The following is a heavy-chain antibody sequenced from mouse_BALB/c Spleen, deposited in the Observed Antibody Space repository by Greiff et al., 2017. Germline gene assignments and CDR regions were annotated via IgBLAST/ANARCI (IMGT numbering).Heavy chain of an antibody. V-gene: IGHV2-2*02. D-gene: IGHD1-1*01. CDR2: IWSGGST. CDR1: GFSLTSYG. Sequence: VKVEESGPGLVQPSQSLSITCTVSGFSLTSYGVHWVRQSPGKGLEWLGVIWSGGSTDYNAAFISRLSISKDNSKSQVFFKMNSLQANDTAIYYCARTAPERYYFDYWGQGTTLTVSS. CDR3: ARTAPERYYFDY. J-gene: IGHJ2*01.